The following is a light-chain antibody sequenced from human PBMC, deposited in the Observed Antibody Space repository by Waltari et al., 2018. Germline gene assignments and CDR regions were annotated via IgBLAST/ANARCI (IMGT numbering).Light chain of an antibody. J-gene: IGLJ2*01. Sequence: SSELNQDPAVSVALGQTVRITCKGDSLRNSYLSWFDQKPGQAPALVIYGKNNRPSGIPDRFSASSSGSTASLTLIGAQAEDEADYYCHSRDSSGDVVIGGGTKLTVV. CDR3: HSRDSSGDVV. CDR1: SLRNSY. V-gene: IGLV3-19*01. CDR2: GKN.